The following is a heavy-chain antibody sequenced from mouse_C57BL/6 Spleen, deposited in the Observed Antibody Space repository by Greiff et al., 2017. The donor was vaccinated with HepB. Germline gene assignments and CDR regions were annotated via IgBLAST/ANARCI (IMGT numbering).Heavy chain of an antibody. J-gene: IGHJ4*01. D-gene: IGHD2-5*01. CDR2: IYPGSGST. V-gene: IGHV1-55*01. CDR3: ARRNSNYVDYAMDY. CDR1: GYTFTSYW. Sequence: QVQLQQPGAELVKPGASVKMSCKASGYTFTSYWITWVKQRPGQGLEWIGDIYPGSGSTNYNEKFKSKATLTVDTSSSTAYMQLSSLTSEDSAVYYCARRNSNYVDYAMDYWGQGTSVTVSS.